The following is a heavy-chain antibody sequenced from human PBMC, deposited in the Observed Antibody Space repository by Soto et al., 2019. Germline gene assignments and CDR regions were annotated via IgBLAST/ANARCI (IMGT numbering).Heavy chain of an antibody. J-gene: IGHJ4*02. D-gene: IGHD1-26*01. V-gene: IGHV1-69*01. CDR1: GGTLSNYV. CDR2: IIPISRTP. CDR3: ARGGFSGSHFAY. Sequence: QVQLVQSGAEVKKPGSSVKVSYKASGGTLSNYVINWVRQAPGQGLEWMGGIIPISRTPYYAQKFQGRVTITADEITSTAYMELSSLRSEDTAVYYCARGGFSGSHFAYWGQGTLVTVSS.